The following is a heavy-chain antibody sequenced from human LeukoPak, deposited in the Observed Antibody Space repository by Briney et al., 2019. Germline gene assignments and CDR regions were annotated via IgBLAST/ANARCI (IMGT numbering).Heavy chain of an antibody. V-gene: IGHV4-39*01. CDR2: IYYSGTT. Sequence: SETLSLTCTVSGASISTSTYYWGWVRQPPGKGPEWVGNIYYSGTTYYNPSLKSRVTVSEDTSRSRFSLMLSSVTAADTAIYFCARQVSDYYYHYMDVWGEGTTVIVSS. CDR3: ARQVSDYYYHYMDV. J-gene: IGHJ6*03. CDR1: GASISTSTYY.